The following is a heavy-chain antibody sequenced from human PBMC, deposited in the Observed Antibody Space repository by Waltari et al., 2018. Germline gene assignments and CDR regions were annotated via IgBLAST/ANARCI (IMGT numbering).Heavy chain of an antibody. CDR1: GGSISSGSYY. CDR2: IYTSGST. CDR3: ARELATITINWYFDL. V-gene: IGHV4-61*02. J-gene: IGHJ2*01. D-gene: IGHD5-12*01. Sequence: QVQLQESGPGLVKPSQTLSLTCTVSGGSISSGSYYWSWIRQPAGKGLEWIGRIYTSGSTNHNPTLESRVTISVDTSKNQFSLRLSSVTAAVTAVYYCARELATITINWYFDLWGRGTLVTVSS.